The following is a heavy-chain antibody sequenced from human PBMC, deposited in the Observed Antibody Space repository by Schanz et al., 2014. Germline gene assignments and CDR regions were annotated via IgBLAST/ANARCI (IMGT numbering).Heavy chain of an antibody. Sequence: EVRLVESGGGLVQPGGSLRLSCVASGFNFYTSAMTWVRQAPGKGLEWVSVISARGEVSKYSDSVKGRFIVSRDNSRATLFLQMDSLRAADTAVYYCAKAKSGAHGAFDIWGQGTMVTVSS. CDR1: GFNFYTSA. V-gene: IGHV3-23*04. CDR2: ISARGEVS. CDR3: AKAKSGAHGAFDI. D-gene: IGHD3-10*01. J-gene: IGHJ3*02.